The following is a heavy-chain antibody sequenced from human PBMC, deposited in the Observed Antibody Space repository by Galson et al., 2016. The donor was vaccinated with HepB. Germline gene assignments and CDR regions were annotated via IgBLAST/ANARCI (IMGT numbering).Heavy chain of an antibody. J-gene: IGHJ6*03. CDR3: ARSLPHYFSYFYYMDV. CDR2: FYHSGST. Sequence: TLSLTCPFSCGSLRSYYWSWIRQPPGKGLEWIGYFYHSGSTKYNPSLKSRVTMSEDSSRNQFSLKLKSVTAADTAVYYCARSLPHYFSYFYYMDVWGKGTTVTVSS. V-gene: IGHV4-59*01. CDR1: CGSLRSYY. D-gene: IGHD3-3*01.